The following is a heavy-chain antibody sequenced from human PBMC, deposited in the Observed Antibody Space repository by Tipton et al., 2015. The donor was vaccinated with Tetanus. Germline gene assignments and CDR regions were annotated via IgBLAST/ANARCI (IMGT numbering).Heavy chain of an antibody. D-gene: IGHD3/OR15-3a*01. Sequence: QVQLVQSGAEVKKPGASVKVSCKASGYTFTHYGVNWVRQAPGQGLEWMGWISPFNENVNHAEKFKGRLTMTTDRSTATVYMDLRSLRSGDTAVYYCARGRGLGPHEYFEHWGQGTLVTVSS. V-gene: IGHV1-18*01. J-gene: IGHJ5*02. CDR2: ISPFNENV. CDR1: GYTFTHYG. CDR3: ARGRGLGPHEYFEH.